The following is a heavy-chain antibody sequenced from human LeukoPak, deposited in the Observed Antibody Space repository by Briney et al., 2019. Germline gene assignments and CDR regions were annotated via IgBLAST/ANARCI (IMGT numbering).Heavy chain of an antibody. CDR1: GYTFTDYY. J-gene: IGHJ4*02. CDR2: MNPKRGDT. V-gene: IGHV1-2*02. CDR3: ARNKEGKSLDY. Sequence: ASVKASCKASGYTFTDYYIHWVRQAPGQGLEWMAWMNPKRGDTSYTQKFQGRVTMTRDTSISTAYMELSRLRFDDTAVYYCARNKEGKSLDYWGQGTLVTVSS.